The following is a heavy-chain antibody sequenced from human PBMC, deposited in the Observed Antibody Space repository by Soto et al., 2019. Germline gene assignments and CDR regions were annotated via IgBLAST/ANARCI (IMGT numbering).Heavy chain of an antibody. J-gene: IGHJ2*01. Sequence: EVQLVESGGGLVKPGGSLRLSCAASGFTFSNAWMSWVRQAPGKGLEWVGRIKSKTDGGTTDYAAPVKGRFTISRDDSKNTLYLQMNSLKTEDTAVYYCTGYCSGGSGYGKDPGYFDLWGRGTLVTVSS. CDR2: IKSKTDGGTT. D-gene: IGHD2-15*01. CDR1: GFTFSNAW. V-gene: IGHV3-15*01. CDR3: TGYCSGGSGYGKDPGYFDL.